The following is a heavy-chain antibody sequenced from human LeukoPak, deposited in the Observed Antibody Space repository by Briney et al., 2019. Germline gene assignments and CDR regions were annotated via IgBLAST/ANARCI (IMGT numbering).Heavy chain of an antibody. CDR3: ARSIAAAGTDWFDP. J-gene: IGHJ5*02. CDR1: GGSISSSSYY. CDR2: IYYSGST. D-gene: IGHD6-13*01. Sequence: SETLSLTCTVSGGSISSSSYYWGWIRQPPGKGLEWIGSIYYSGSTYYNPSLKSRVTISVDTSKNQFSLKLSSVTAADTAVYYCARSIAAAGTDWFDPWGQGTLVTVSS. V-gene: IGHV4-39*07.